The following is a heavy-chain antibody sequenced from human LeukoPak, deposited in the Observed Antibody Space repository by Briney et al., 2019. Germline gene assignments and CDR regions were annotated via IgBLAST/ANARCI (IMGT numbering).Heavy chain of an antibody. D-gene: IGHD3-3*01. CDR3: ARGNYDFWSGYLGGGYYYYYMDV. Sequence: SETLSLTCAVYGGSFSGYYWSWFRQPPGKGLEWIGEINHSGSTNYNPSLKSRDTISVDTSKNQSSLKLSSVTAADTAVYYCARGNYDFWSGYLGGGYYYYYMDVWGKGTTVTVSS. CDR1: GGSFSGYY. CDR2: INHSGST. V-gene: IGHV4-34*01. J-gene: IGHJ6*03.